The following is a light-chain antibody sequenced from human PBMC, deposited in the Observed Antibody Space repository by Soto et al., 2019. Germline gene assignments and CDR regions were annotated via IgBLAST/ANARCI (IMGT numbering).Light chain of an antibody. Sequence: DIRMTQSPSSLSASVGDRVTITCRASQSISNYLNWYQQKPGKAPRLLIYGAFNRATGIPARFSGSGSGTDFTLTISSLEPEDFAVYYCQQRNIWPPVTFGQGTRLEI. J-gene: IGKJ5*01. CDR3: QQRNIWPPVT. CDR2: GAF. CDR1: QSISNY. V-gene: IGKV1-39*01.